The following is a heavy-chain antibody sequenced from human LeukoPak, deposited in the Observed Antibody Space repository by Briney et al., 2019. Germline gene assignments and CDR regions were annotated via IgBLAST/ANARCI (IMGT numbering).Heavy chain of an antibody. Sequence: GGSLRLSCAASGFTVSSYAMSWVRQAPGKGLEWVSAIIGSGGGTYYADSVKGRFTVSRDNSTNTLYLQMNSLRAEDTAVYYCAKEFFGWAFDIWGQGTMVTVSS. CDR3: AKEFFGWAFDI. CDR1: GFTVSSYA. D-gene: IGHD3-3*01. V-gene: IGHV3-23*01. J-gene: IGHJ3*02. CDR2: IIGSGGGT.